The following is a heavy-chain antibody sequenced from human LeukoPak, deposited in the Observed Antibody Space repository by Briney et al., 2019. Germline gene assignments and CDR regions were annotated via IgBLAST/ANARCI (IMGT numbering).Heavy chain of an antibody. Sequence: HPGGSLRLSCAASGFTFSSYGMHWVRQAPGKGLEWVTVISYDGSNKYYADSVKGRFTISRDNSKNTLFLQMNSLGAEDTAVYYCAKDGVQYSSGDSWFDPWGQGTLVTVSS. CDR3: AKDGVQYSSGDSWFDP. CDR2: ISYDGSNK. V-gene: IGHV3-30*18. D-gene: IGHD6-19*01. CDR1: GFTFSSYG. J-gene: IGHJ5*02.